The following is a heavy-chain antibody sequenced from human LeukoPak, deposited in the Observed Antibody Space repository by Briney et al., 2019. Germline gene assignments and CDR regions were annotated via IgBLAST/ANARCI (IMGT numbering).Heavy chain of an antibody. V-gene: IGHV3-15*01. D-gene: IGHD2-15*01. J-gene: IGHJ4*02. CDR2: IKSKTDGGTT. Sequence: PGGSLRLSCAASGFTFSNAWMSWVRQAPGKGLEWVGRIKSKTDGGTTDYAAPVKGRFTISRDDSKNTLYLQMNSLKTEDTTVYYCTTGGVVVVVAATLADYWGQGTLVTVSS. CDR3: TTGGVVVVVAATLADY. CDR1: GFTFSNAW.